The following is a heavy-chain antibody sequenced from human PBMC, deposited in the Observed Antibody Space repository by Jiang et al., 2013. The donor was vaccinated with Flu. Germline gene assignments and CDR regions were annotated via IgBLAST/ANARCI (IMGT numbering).Heavy chain of an antibody. J-gene: IGHJ6*02. CDR1: GFTFDDYA. CDR2: ISWNSGSI. V-gene: IGHV3-9*01. Sequence: QLVESGGGLVQPGRSLRLSCAASGFTFDDYAMHWVRQAPGKGLEWVSGISWNSGSIGYADSVKGRFTISRDNAKNSLYLQMNSLRAEDTALYYCAKDIRDGYPGTDYYYGMDVWGQGTTVTVSS. D-gene: IGHD5-24*01. CDR3: AKDIRDGYPGTDYYYGMDV.